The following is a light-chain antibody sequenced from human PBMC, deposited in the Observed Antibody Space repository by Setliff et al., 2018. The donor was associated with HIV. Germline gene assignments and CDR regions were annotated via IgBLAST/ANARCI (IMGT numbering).Light chain of an antibody. CDR2: DVT. J-gene: IGLJ1*01. V-gene: IGLV2-11*01. CDR1: SNDIGGYNY. CDR3: CSYAGSYINYV. Sequence: QSVLTQPRSVSGSPGQSVTISCTGTSNDIGGYNYVSWYQQHPGKVPKLIIYDVTKRPSGVPDRFSGSKSGNSASLTISGLQADDEADYYCCSYAGSYINYVFGTGTKVTVL.